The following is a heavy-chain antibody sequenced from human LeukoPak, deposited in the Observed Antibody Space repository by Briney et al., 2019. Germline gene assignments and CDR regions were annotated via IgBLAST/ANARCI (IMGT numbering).Heavy chain of an antibody. D-gene: IGHD2-15*01. CDR2: IYHSGST. CDR1: GGSISSSNW. CDR3: ARLQLVVVAATSYYFDY. Sequence: SGTLSLTCAVSGGSISSSNWWSWVRQPPGKGLEWIGEIYHSGSTNYNPSLKSRVTISVDKSKNQFSLKLSSVTAADTAVYYCARLQLVVVAATSYYFDYWGQGTLVTVSS. J-gene: IGHJ4*02. V-gene: IGHV4-4*02.